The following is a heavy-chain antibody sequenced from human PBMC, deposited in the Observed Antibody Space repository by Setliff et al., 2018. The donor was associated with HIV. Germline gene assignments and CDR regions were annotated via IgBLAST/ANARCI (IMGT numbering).Heavy chain of an antibody. CDR2: LYYGGST. CDR1: GDSISTSNSY. D-gene: IGHD3-16*02. Sequence: SETLSLTCTVSGDSISTSNSYWGWVRQPPGKGLEWIGSLYYGGSTYYNPSLKSRVTTSVDTSKNHFSLKLSSVTAADTAVYYCARHQVIPTVIGAFDIWGQGTVVT. CDR3: ARHQVIPTVIGAFDI. V-gene: IGHV4-39*01. J-gene: IGHJ3*02.